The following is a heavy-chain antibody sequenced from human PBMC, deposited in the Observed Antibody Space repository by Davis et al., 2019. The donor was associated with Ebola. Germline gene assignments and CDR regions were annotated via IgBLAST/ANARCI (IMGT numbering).Heavy chain of an antibody. CDR1: GFPLSTSGVG. V-gene: IGHV2-70*04. D-gene: IGHD2-15*01. CDR2: LDWDADK. CDR3: ARMYCSGGSCYFDY. Sequence: SGPTLANPTQTFTLTCTLPGFPLSTSGVGVGWIRQPQGKALVWLARLDWDADKFYSTSLKTRLTISKDTSKSQVVLTMTNMNPVDTATYYCARMYCSGGSCYFDYWGQGTLVTVSS. J-gene: IGHJ4*02.